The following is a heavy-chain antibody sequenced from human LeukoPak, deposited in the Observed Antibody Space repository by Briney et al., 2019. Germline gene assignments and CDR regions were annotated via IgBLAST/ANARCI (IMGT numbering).Heavy chain of an antibody. J-gene: IGHJ4*02. V-gene: IGHV1-2*02. Sequence: ASVTVSCKASGYTFTGYYMHWVRQAPGQGLEWMGWINPNSGGTNYAQKFQGRVTMTRDTSISTAYMELNSLRSDDTAVYYCARSRAKIFHWDYWGQGTLVTVSS. CDR1: GYTFTGYY. CDR3: ARSRAKIFHWDY. D-gene: IGHD3-9*01. CDR2: INPNSGGT.